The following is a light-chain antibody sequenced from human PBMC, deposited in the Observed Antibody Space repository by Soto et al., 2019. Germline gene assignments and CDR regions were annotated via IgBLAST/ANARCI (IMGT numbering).Light chain of an antibody. CDR1: SSDVGGYNY. V-gene: IGLV2-14*01. Sequence: QSALTQPASVSGSPGQSITISCTGTSSDVGGYNYVSWYQQYPGKVPKLMIYEVSSRPSGVSNRFSGSKSDNTASLTISGLQAEDEADYYCSSFTSSNPLFFGEGTKLTVL. CDR3: SSFTSSNPLF. J-gene: IGLJ2*01. CDR2: EVS.